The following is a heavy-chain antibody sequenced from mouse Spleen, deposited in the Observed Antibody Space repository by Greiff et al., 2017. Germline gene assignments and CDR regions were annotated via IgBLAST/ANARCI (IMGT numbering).Heavy chain of an antibody. CDR1: GYAFSSYW. J-gene: IGHJ2*01. V-gene: IGHV1-80*01. CDR2: IYPGDGDT. D-gene: IGHD2-14*01. Sequence: VQGVESGAELVRPGSSVKISCKASGYAFSSYWMNWVKQRPGQGLEWIGQIYPGDGDTNYNGKFKGKATLTADKSSSTAYMQLSSLTSEDSAVYFCARSEVRRYYFDYWGQGTTLTVSS. CDR3: ARSEVRRYYFDY.